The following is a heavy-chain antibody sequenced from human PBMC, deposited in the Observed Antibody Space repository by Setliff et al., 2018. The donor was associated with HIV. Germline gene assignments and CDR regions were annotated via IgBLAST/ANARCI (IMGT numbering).Heavy chain of an antibody. CDR1: GGSISSGNYY. Sequence: SETLSLTCTVSGGSISSGNYYWSWIRQPAGKGLEWIGRIYTSGSTKYNPSLKRRVTISVDTSKNHFSLKLRSVTASDTAVYYCARAAAGNTGPFDLWGQGSPVTVSS. CDR2: IYTSGST. V-gene: IGHV4-61*02. CDR3: ARAAAGNTGPFDL. J-gene: IGHJ4*02. D-gene: IGHD4-17*01.